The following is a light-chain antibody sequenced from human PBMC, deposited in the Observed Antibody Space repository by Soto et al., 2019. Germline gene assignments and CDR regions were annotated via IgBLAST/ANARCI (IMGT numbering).Light chain of an antibody. Sequence: QSALTQPASVSGSPGQSITISCTGTSSDVGRYNYVSWYQQHPGKAPKVMIYDVTNRPAGVSNRFSGSKSGNTASLTISGLQAEDEADYYCTSFTTSLTYVFGTGTKLTVL. CDR2: DVT. V-gene: IGLV2-14*01. CDR3: TSFTTSLTYV. CDR1: SSDVGRYNY. J-gene: IGLJ1*01.